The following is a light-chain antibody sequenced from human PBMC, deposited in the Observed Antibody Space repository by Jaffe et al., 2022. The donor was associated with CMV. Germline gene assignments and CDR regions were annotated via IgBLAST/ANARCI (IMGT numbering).Light chain of an antibody. CDR2: GAS. CDR1: QGIRSH. V-gene: IGKV1-9*01. J-gene: IGKJ1*01. CDR3: QQLNSYPPWT. Sequence: IQLTQSPSSLSASVGDRVTITCRASQGIRSHLAWYQQKPGKAPKLLIYGASTLQSGVPSRFSGSGSGTDFTLTISSLQPEDFATYYCQQLNSYPPWTFGQGTKVEIK.